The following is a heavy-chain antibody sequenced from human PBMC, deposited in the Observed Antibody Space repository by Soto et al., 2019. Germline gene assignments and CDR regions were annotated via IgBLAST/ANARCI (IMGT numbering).Heavy chain of an antibody. Sequence: GASVKVSCKASGGTFSSYAISWVRQAPGQGLEWMGGIIPIFGTANYAQKFQGRVTITADESTSTAYMELSSLRSEDTAVYYCARVPIRDCGGDCYSLDTHDYWGQGTLVTVSS. D-gene: IGHD2-21*02. CDR1: GGTFSSYA. CDR2: IIPIFGTA. CDR3: ARVPIRDCGGDCYSLDTHDY. J-gene: IGHJ4*02. V-gene: IGHV1-69*13.